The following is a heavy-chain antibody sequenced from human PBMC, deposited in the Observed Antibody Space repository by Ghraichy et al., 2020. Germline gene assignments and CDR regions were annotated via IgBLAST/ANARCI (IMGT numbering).Heavy chain of an antibody. V-gene: IGHV4-59*08. D-gene: IGHD4-11*01. CDR1: GGSISSYY. CDR2: IYYSGST. J-gene: IGHJ4*02. Sequence: SETLSLTCTVSGGSISSYYWSWIRQPPGKGLEWIGYIYYSGSTNYNPSLKSRVTISVNTSKNQFSLKLSSVTAADTAVYYCARHEAVPNGALDYWGQGTLVTVSS. CDR3: ARHEAVPNGALDY.